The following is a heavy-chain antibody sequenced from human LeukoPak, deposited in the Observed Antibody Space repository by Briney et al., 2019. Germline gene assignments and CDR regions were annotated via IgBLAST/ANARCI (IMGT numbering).Heavy chain of an antibody. J-gene: IGHJ4*02. CDR2: ISYDGSNK. D-gene: IGHD2-2*01. V-gene: IGHV3-30*04. Sequence: PGGSLRLSCAASGFTFSSYAMHWVRQAPGKGLEWVAVISYDGSNKYYADSVKGRFTISRDNSKNTLYLQMNSLRAEDTAVYYCARARPKHIVLVPAATPLGYWGQGTLVTVPS. CDR1: GFTFSSYA. CDR3: ARARPKHIVLVPAATPLGY.